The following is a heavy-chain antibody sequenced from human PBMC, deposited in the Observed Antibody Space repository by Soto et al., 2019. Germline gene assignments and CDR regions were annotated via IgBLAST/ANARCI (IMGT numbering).Heavy chain of an antibody. CDR2: ISYDGSNK. V-gene: IGHV3-30*18. CDR3: AKDHLYELLCYFDY. J-gene: IGHJ4*02. CDR1: GFTFSSYG. Sequence: QVQLVESGGGVVQPGRSLRLSCAASGFTFSSYGMHWVRQAPGKGLEWVAVISYDGSNKYYADSVKGRFTISRDNSKNTLYLQMNSLRAEDTAVYYCAKDHLYELLCYFDYWGQGTLVTVSS. D-gene: IGHD3-10*02.